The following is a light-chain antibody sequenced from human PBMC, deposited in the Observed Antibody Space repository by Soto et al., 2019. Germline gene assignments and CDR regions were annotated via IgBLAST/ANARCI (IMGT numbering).Light chain of an antibody. V-gene: IGKV1-33*01. J-gene: IGKJ4*01. CDR3: QQYYNLALT. Sequence: DIHMTQSPSSLSASIGDRVTITCQTSQDINRFLNWYQHKPGKAPKLLIYDAYNLEAGVPSRFSGGGSGTDFTFTISSLQPEDIATYYCQQYYNLALTFDGGTKVEIK. CDR2: DAY. CDR1: QDINRF.